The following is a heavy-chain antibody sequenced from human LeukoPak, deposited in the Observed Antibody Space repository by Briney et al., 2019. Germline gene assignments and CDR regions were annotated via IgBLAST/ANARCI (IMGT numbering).Heavy chain of an antibody. CDR2: IWYDGSNK. CDR1: GFTFSSYG. D-gene: IGHD1-26*01. Sequence: AGGSLRLSCAASGFTFSSYGMHWVRQAPGKGLEWVAVIWYDGSNKYYADSVKGRFTISRDNSKNTLYLQMNSLRAEDTAVYYCASPTAGLLIEYFDYWGQGTLVTVSS. J-gene: IGHJ4*02. V-gene: IGHV3-33*01. CDR3: ASPTAGLLIEYFDY.